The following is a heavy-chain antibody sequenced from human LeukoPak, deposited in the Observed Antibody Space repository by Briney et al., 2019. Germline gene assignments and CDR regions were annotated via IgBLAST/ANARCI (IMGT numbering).Heavy chain of an antibody. CDR2: ISGSGGST. CDR3: AKGYTIAARPYWFDP. J-gene: IGHJ5*02. D-gene: IGHD6-6*01. V-gene: IGHV3-23*01. CDR1: GFTFDDYA. Sequence: PGGSLRLSCAASGFTFDDYAMHWVRQAPGKGLEWVSAISGSGGSTYYADSVKGRFTISRDNSKNTLYLQMNSLRAEDTAVYYCAKGYTIAARPYWFDPWGQGTLVTVSS.